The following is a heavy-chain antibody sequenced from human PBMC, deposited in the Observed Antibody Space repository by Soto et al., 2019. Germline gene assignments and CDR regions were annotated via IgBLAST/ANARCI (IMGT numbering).Heavy chain of an antibody. CDR1: GYTFTSYY. J-gene: IGHJ3*02. CDR2: IDPSGGST. CDR3: ASALARYFDLFSAFDI. Sequence: ASVKVACKASGYTFTSYYMHWVRQAPGQGLEWMGIIDPSGGSTCYAQKFQGRVTMTRDPSTSTVYMELSSLRSEDTAVYYCASALARYFDLFSAFDIWGQGTMVTVSS. D-gene: IGHD3-9*01. V-gene: IGHV1-46*03.